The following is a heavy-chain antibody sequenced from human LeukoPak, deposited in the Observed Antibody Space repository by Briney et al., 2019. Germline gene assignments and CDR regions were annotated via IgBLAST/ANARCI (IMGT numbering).Heavy chain of an antibody. V-gene: IGHV1-2*02. D-gene: IGHD2-2*01. CDR3: ARSVVPAAASWFDT. J-gene: IGHJ5*02. CDR2: INPNSGGT. Sequence: ASVKVSCKASGYTFNGYYMHWVRQAPGHGLEWMGWINPNSGGTNYAQKFQGRVTMTRDTSISTAYMELSRLRSDDTAVYYCARSVVPAAASWFDTWGQGTLVTVSS. CDR1: GYTFNGYY.